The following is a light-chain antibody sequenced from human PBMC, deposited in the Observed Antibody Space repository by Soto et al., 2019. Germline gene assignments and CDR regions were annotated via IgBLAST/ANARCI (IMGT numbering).Light chain of an antibody. CDR1: SSDVGGYNY. J-gene: IGLJ1*01. Sequence: QSVLTQPASVSGSSGQSITISFTGTSSDVGGYNYVSWYQQHPGKAPKLMIYEVSNRPSGVSNRFSGSKSGNTASLTISGLQAEDEADYYCSSYTSSSTYVFGTGTKVTVL. CDR3: SSYTSSSTYV. CDR2: EVS. V-gene: IGLV2-14*01.